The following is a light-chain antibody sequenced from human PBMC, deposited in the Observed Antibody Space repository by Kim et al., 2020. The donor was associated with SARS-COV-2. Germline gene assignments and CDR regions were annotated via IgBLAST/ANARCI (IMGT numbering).Light chain of an antibody. Sequence: SYELTQPPSVSVSPGQTASITCSGDKLGDRYTSWYQQRPGQSPLLVIYQDTKRPSGIPARFSGSTSGNTATLTITGAQAMDEADYFCQAWDNSALYVFGPGTQLTVL. V-gene: IGLV3-1*01. CDR2: QDT. J-gene: IGLJ1*01. CDR1: KLGDRY. CDR3: QAWDNSALYV.